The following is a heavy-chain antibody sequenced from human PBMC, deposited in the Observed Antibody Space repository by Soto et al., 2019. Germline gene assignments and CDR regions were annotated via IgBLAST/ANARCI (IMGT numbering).Heavy chain of an antibody. V-gene: IGHV3-30*18. D-gene: IGHD3-16*01. CDR1: GFTFSNFG. Sequence: QVQLVESGGGVVQPGRSPRLSCAASGFTFSNFGMHWVRQAPGKGLEWVAAISSDGGDKYYSHSVTDRLTISRDNSKNTLFLQMNILRVEDTAGYYCVKGSDVARQELDHWGQGRLVTVSS. J-gene: IGHJ4*02. CDR2: ISSDGGDK. CDR3: VKGSDVARQELDH.